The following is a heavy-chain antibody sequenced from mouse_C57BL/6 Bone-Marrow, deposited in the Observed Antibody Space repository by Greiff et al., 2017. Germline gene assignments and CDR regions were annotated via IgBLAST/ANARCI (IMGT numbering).Heavy chain of an antibody. V-gene: IGHV5-17*01. Sequence: DVHLVESGGGLVKPGGSLKLSCAASGFTFSDYGMHWVRQAPEKGLEWVAYISSGSSTIYYADTVKGRFTSSRDNAKNTLFLQMTSLRSEDTAMYYCARRLTTVVALDYWGQGTTLTVSS. D-gene: IGHD1-1*01. CDR2: ISSGSSTI. J-gene: IGHJ2*01. CDR1: GFTFSDYG. CDR3: ARRLTTVVALDY.